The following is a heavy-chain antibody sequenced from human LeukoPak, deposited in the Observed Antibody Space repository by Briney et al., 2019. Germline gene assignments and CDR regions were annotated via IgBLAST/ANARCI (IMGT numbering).Heavy chain of an antibody. CDR1: GFTFGSYA. CDR3: AKARDSLGELSFH. J-gene: IGHJ4*02. Sequence: PGGSLRLSCAASGFTFGSYAMSWVRQAPGKGLEWVSAISHDGGTPYYADSVKGRFTISRDSSKNTVYLQMNSLRAEDTAVYYCAKARDSLGELSFHGGQGTLVTVSS. V-gene: IGHV3-23*01. CDR2: ISHDGGTP. D-gene: IGHD3-16*02.